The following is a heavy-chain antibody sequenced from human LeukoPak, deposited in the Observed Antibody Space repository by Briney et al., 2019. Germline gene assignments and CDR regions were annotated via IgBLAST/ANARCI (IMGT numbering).Heavy chain of an antibody. CDR1: GYTLTELS. CDR2: FDPEDGET. CDR3: ATGGYSGYDRYYYYGMDV. D-gene: IGHD5-12*01. V-gene: IGHV1-24*01. Sequence: ASVKVSCKVSGYTLTELSMHWARQAPGKGLEWMGGFDPEDGETIYAQKFQGRVTMTEDTSTDTAYMELSSLRSEDTAVYYCATGGYSGYDRYYYYGMDVWGQGTTVTVSS. J-gene: IGHJ6*02.